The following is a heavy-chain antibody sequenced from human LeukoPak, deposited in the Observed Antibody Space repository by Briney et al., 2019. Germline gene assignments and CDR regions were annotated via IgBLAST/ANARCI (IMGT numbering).Heavy chain of an antibody. V-gene: IGHV4-61*02. J-gene: IGHJ4*02. CDR2: IYTSGST. Sequence: SETLSLTCTVSGGSISSGSYYWSWIRQPAGKGLEWIGRIYTSGSTNYNPSLKSRVTISVDTSKNQFSLKLSSVTAADTAVYYCARDEYSGSLDYWGQGTLVTVSS. CDR3: ARDEYSGSLDY. CDR1: GGSISSGSYY. D-gene: IGHD1-26*01.